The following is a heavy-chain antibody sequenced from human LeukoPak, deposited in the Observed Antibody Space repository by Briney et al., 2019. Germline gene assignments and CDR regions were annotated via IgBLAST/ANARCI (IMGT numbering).Heavy chain of an antibody. D-gene: IGHD3-22*01. J-gene: IGHJ4*02. V-gene: IGHV3-9*01. CDR1: GFTFDDYA. CDR3: AKEGAYYYDSSGYYYGFDY. CDR2: ISWNSGSI. Sequence: PGRSLRLSCAASGFTFDDYAMHWVRQAPGKGLEWVSGISWNSGSIGYADSVKGRFTISRDNAKNSLYLQMNSLRAEDTALYYCAKEGAYYYDSSGYYYGFDYWSQGTLVTVSS.